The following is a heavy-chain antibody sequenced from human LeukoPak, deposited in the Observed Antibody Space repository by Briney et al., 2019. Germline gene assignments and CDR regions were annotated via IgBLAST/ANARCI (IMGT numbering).Heavy chain of an antibody. CDR3: ARRDCDTIKCRGSNWFDP. CDR1: GFTFSSYN. D-gene: IGHD3-22*01. CDR2: ISNSGSII. J-gene: IGHJ5*02. Sequence: PGGSLRLSCAASGFTFSSYNMNWVRQAPGKGLEWVSYISNSGSIIYYADSVKGRFTISRDNAKNSLYLQMNSLRAEDTAVYYCARRDCDTIKCRGSNWFDPWGQGTLVSVSS. V-gene: IGHV3-48*01.